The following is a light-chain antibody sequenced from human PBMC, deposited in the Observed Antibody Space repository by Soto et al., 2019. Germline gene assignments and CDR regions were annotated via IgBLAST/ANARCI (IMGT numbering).Light chain of an antibody. CDR3: QQYGGSPIT. CDR1: QGVATR. CDR2: GAS. V-gene: IGKV3-20*01. Sequence: EVVMTQSPGTRSVSPGEGATRACRASQGVATRLAWYQHKPGQAPTLLMSGASNRASGVPVRFSGSGSGTDFTLTITRLEPEDFALYYCQQYGGSPITFGLGTRLDI. J-gene: IGKJ5*01.